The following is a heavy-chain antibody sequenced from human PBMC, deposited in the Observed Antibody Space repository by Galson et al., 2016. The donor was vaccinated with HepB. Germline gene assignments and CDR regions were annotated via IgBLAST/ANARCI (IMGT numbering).Heavy chain of an antibody. CDR2: IYHSGST. Sequence: ETLSLTCAVSGCSISSSNWWTWVRQPPGKGLEWNWQIYHSGSTNYNPSLKSRVTISVDKSKNQFSLKLSSVTAADTAVYYCASKVRGLLVYWGQGTLVTVSS. D-gene: IGHD2-2*01. CDR1: GCSISSSNW. V-gene: IGHV4-4*02. J-gene: IGHJ4*02. CDR3: ASKVRGLLVY.